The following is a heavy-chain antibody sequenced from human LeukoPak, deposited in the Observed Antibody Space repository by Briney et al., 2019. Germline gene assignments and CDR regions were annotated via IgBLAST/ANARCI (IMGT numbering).Heavy chain of an antibody. V-gene: IGHV1-18*01. CDR1: GGTFSSYA. D-gene: IGHD4-11*01. Sequence: ASVKVSCKASGGTFSSYAISWVRQAPGQGLEWMGWISAYNGYTNYAQKFQFRVTMTTDTSTSTAYMELRGLTSDDTAVYYCARDKAVTTERTQYFHHWGQGTLVTVSS. CDR3: ARDKAVTTERTQYFHH. CDR2: ISAYNGYT. J-gene: IGHJ1*01.